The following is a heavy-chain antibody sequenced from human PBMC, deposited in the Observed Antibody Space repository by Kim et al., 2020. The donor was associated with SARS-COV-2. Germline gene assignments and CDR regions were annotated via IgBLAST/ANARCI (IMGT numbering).Heavy chain of an antibody. J-gene: IGHJ4*02. CDR1: GCSISSYY. CDR3: ARVGVDIFLDY. V-gene: IGHV4-59*01. CDR2: IYYSGST. Sequence: SETLSLTCTVSGCSISSYYWSWIRQPPGKGLEWIGYIYYSGSTNYNPSLKSRVTISVDTSKNQFSLKLSSVTAADTAVYYCARVGVDIFLDYWGQGTLVTVSS. D-gene: IGHD1-26*01.